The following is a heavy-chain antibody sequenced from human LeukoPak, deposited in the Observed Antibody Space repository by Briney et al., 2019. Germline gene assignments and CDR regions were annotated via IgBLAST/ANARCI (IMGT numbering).Heavy chain of an antibody. D-gene: IGHD3-22*01. CDR1: GFTFSSYA. V-gene: IGHV3-23*01. J-gene: IGHJ4*02. CDR2: ISGSGGST. Sequence: GGSLRLSCAASGFTFSSYAMSWVRQAPGKGLEWVSAISGSGGSTYYADSVKGRFTISRDNSKNTLYLQMNSLRAEDTAVYYCAKGFPYYYDSSGYYLPAYFDYWGQGTLVNVSS. CDR3: AKGFPYYYDSSGYYLPAYFDY.